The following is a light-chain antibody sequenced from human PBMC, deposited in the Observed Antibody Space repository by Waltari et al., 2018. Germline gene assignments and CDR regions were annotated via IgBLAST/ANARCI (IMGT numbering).Light chain of an antibody. CDR3: QKYDRLPAT. CDR1: QSVSRF. V-gene: IGKV3-20*01. Sequence: EIVLTQSPGTLSLSPGERVTLSCRASQSVSRFLAWYQQKPGQAPRLLISGASSRATGIPDRFSGSGSGTDFSLTISRLEPEDFAVYYCQKYDRLPATFGQGTKVEIK. CDR2: GAS. J-gene: IGKJ1*01.